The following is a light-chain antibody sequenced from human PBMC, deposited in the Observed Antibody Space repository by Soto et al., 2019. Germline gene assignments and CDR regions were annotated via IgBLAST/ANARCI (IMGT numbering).Light chain of an antibody. CDR2: DAY. CDR1: ESISRW. V-gene: IGKV1-5*01. J-gene: IGKJ5*01. CDR3: QQYITYPT. Sequence: DIQLTQSPSTLSASXXDRVTITCRASESISRWLAWYQQKPGKAPXXLIYDAYSLKSGVPSRFSGGGSGTDFTLTISSLQPDDFATYYCQQYITYPTFGQGTRLEIK.